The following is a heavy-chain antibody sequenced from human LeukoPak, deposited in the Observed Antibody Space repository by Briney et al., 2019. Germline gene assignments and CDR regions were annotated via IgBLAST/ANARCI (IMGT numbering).Heavy chain of an antibody. CDR1: GFTFSSYA. V-gene: IGHV3-73*01. CDR2: IRSKANSYAT. CDR3: TGHYDSSGYYEFDY. J-gene: IGHJ4*02. D-gene: IGHD3-22*01. Sequence: TGGSLRLSCAASGFTFSSYAMHWVSQASGKGLEWVGRIRSKANSYATAYAASVKGRFTISRDDSKNTAYLQMNSLKTEDTAVYYCTGHYDSSGYYEFDYWGQGTLVTVSS.